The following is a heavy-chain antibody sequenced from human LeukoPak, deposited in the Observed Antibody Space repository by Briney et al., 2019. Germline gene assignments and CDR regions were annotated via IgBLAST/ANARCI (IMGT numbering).Heavy chain of an antibody. CDR2: ISAYNGNT. CDR1: GYTFTSYG. J-gene: IGHJ5*02. CDR3: AREVVAAAGSTGFDL. V-gene: IGHV1-18*01. D-gene: IGHD6-13*01. Sequence: ASVTVSFKASGYTFTSYGISWVRQAPGQGLEWMGWISAYNGNTNYAQKLQGRVTMTTDTSTSTAYMELRSLRSDDTAVYYCAREVVAAAGSTGFDLWGQGTLVTVSS.